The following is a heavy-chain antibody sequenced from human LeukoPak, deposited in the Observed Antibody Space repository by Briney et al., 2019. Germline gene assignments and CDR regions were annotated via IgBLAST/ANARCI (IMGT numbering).Heavy chain of an antibody. J-gene: IGHJ4*02. V-gene: IGHV3-53*01. D-gene: IGHD5-18*01. Sequence: AGSLRLSCAASGVTVSSNYMSWVRQAPGKGLEWVSVIYSGGSTYYADSVKGRFTISRDNSKNTLYVQMNSLRAEDTAVYYCAREIIQLPGYFDYWGQGTLVTVSS. CDR3: AREIIQLPGYFDY. CDR1: GVTVSSNY. CDR2: IYSGGST.